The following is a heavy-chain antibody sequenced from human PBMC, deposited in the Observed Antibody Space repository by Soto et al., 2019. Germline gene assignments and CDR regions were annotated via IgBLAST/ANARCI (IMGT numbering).Heavy chain of an antibody. CDR2: ISANGDTT. CDR1: GLTFDSYS. Sequence: PGGSLRLSCSASGLTFDSYSMHWVRQAPGKGLEFVSGISANGDTTHYAESVKGRFTISRDNYRNTLYLQMSSLRPEDTAIYYCLKGGRTTVTEFDCWGQGTLVTVSS. J-gene: IGHJ4*02. D-gene: IGHD4-4*01. V-gene: IGHV3-64D*06. CDR3: LKGGRTTVTEFDC.